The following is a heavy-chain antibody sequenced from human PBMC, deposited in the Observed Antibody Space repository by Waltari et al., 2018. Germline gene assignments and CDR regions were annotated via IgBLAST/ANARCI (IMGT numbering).Heavy chain of an antibody. CDR3: ASSRSSLASGPSRASVYYYGMDV. J-gene: IGHJ6*02. V-gene: IGHV1-2*02. CDR1: GYTFTGYY. CDR2: INPNSGGT. D-gene: IGHD6-13*01. Sequence: QVQLVQSGAEVKKPGASVKVSCKASGYTFTGYYMHWVRQAPGQGLEWMGWINPNSGGTNYAQKFQGRVTMTRDTSISTAYMELSRLRSDDTAVYYCASSRSSLASGPSRASVYYYGMDVWGQGTTVTVSS.